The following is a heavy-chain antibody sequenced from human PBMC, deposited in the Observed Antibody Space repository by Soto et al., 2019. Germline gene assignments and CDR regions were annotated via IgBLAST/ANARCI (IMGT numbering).Heavy chain of an antibody. V-gene: IGHV3-23*01. CDR3: AKDLVPEVTIFGVVIRLSDY. J-gene: IGHJ4*02. CDR2: ISGSGGST. Sequence: GGSLRLSCAASGFTFSSYAMSWVRQAPGKGLEWVSAISGSGGSTYYADSVKGRFTISRDNSKNTLYLQMNSLRAEDTAVYYCAKDLVPEVTIFGVVIRLSDYWGQGTLVTVSS. D-gene: IGHD3-3*01. CDR1: GFTFSSYA.